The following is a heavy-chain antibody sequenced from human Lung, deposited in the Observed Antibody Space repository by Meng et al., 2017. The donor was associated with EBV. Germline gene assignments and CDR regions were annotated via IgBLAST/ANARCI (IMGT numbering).Heavy chain of an antibody. CDR3: ASLYGDSSVWYLDL. CDR1: GGFISSGNHY. V-gene: IGHV4-31*03. Sequence: QVQLTGSGTGLVKPSQTLSLTCTVSGGFISSGNHYWSWIRQHPGKGLEYIGYIYYSGSTYYNPSLKSRVIISVDTSKNQFSLRLNSVTAADTAVYYCASLYGDSSVWYLDLWGRGTLVTVSS. J-gene: IGHJ2*01. CDR2: IYYSGST. D-gene: IGHD4-17*01.